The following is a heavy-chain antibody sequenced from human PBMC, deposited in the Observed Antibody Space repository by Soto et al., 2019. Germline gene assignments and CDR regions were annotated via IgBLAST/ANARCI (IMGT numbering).Heavy chain of an antibody. Sequence: ASVKVSCKASGYTFTSYYMHWVRQAPGQGLEWMGIINPSGGSTSYAQKFQGRVTMTRDTSTSTVYMELSSLRSEDTAVYYCARDELVVAATADYYYYGMDVWGQGTTVTSP. CDR2: INPSGGST. CDR1: GYTFTSYY. V-gene: IGHV1-46*01. CDR3: ARDELVVAATADYYYYGMDV. J-gene: IGHJ6*02. D-gene: IGHD2-15*01.